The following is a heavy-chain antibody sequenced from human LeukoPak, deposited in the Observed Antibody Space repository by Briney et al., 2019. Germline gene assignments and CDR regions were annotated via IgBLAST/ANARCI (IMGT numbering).Heavy chain of an antibody. J-gene: IGHJ4*02. V-gene: IGHV4-38-2*02. Sequence: SETLSLTCTVSGYSISSGSYWGWIRQPPGKGLEWIASIYHGGDTYYNPSLKSRVTISVDTSKNQFSLKLSSATAADTAVYYCTRSQRSSSSYSSLDYWGQGTLVTVSS. CDR2: IYHGGDT. CDR1: GYSISSGSY. CDR3: TRSQRSSSSYSSLDY. D-gene: IGHD2-2*02.